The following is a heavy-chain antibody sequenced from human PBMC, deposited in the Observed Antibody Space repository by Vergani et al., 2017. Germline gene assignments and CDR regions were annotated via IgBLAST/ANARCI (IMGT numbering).Heavy chain of an antibody. CDR3: ARPTYSSSRLIGEAQNGGNGMDV. V-gene: IGHV1-18*01. CDR2: ISAYNGNT. CDR1: GGTFTSYG. Sequence: QVQLVQSGAEVKKPGSSVKVSCKASGGTFTSYGISWVRQAPGQGLEWMGWISAYNGNTNYAQKLQGRVTMTTDTSTSTAYMELRSLRSDDTAVYYCARPTYSSSRLIGEAQNGGNGMDVWGQGTTVTVSS. D-gene: IGHD6-13*01. J-gene: IGHJ6*02.